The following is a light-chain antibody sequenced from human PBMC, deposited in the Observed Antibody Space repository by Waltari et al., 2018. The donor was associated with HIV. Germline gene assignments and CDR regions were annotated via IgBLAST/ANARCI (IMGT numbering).Light chain of an antibody. Sequence: DIQMTQSPSSLSASVGDRVTITCRASQSISSYLNWYQQKPGKAPKLLIYAASSLQSGGPSRCSGSGFGTDFTLTSSSLQPEDFATYYCQRSNGSPVTFGPGTKVDI. CDR2: AAS. CDR3: QRSNGSPVT. CDR1: QSISSY. V-gene: IGKV1-39*01. J-gene: IGKJ3*01.